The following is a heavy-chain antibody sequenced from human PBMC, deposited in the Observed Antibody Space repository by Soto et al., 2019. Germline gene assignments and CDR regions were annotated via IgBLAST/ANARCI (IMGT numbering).Heavy chain of an antibody. CDR1: GGTFSSYA. CDR3: ARHSYPVQLERRYYYYGMDV. CDR2: IIPIFGTA. V-gene: IGHV1-69*12. J-gene: IGHJ6*02. Sequence: QVQLVQSGAEVKQPGSSVKVSCKASGGTFSSYAISWVRQAPGQGLEWMGGIIPIFGTANYAQKFQGRVTITADESTSTAYMELSSLRSEDTAVYYCARHSYPVQLERRYYYYGMDVWGQGTTVTVSS. D-gene: IGHD1-1*01.